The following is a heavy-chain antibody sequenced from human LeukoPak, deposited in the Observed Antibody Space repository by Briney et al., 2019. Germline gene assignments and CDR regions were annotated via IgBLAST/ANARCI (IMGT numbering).Heavy chain of an antibody. CDR2: IYYSGST. Sequence: SETLSLTCTVSGGSISSYYWSWIRQPPGKGLEWIGYIYYSGSTNYNPSLKSRVTISVDTSKNQFSLKLSSVTAADTAVYYCARDQVDTAMGQFDPWGQGTLVTVSS. CDR3: ARDQVDTAMGQFDP. V-gene: IGHV4-59*01. CDR1: GGSISSYY. D-gene: IGHD5-18*01. J-gene: IGHJ5*02.